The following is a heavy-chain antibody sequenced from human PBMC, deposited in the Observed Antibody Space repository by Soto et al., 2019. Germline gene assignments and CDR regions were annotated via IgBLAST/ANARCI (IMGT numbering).Heavy chain of an antibody. Sequence: SETLSLTCTVSGSSISSGGYYWSWIRQHPGKGLEWIGYIYYSGSTYYNPSLKSRVTISVDTSKNQFSLKLSSVTAADTAVYYCATEMVRGVNRDAFDIWGQGTMVTVSS. D-gene: IGHD3-10*01. CDR1: GSSISSGGYY. CDR3: ATEMVRGVNRDAFDI. V-gene: IGHV4-31*03. J-gene: IGHJ3*02. CDR2: IYYSGST.